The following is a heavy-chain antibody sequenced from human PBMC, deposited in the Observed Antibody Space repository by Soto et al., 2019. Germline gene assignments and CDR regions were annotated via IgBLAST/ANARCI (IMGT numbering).Heavy chain of an antibody. CDR2: IWYDGSNK. V-gene: IGHV3-33*01. CDR1: GFTFSSYG. J-gene: IGHJ6*02. D-gene: IGHD2-21*02. Sequence: GGSLRLSCAASGFTFSSYGMHWVRQAPGKGLEWVAVIWYDGSNKYYADSVKGRFTISRDNSKNTLYLQMNSLRAEDTAVYYCARAGDCGGDCYGYYYYGMDVWGQGTTVTVSS. CDR3: ARAGDCGGDCYGYYYYGMDV.